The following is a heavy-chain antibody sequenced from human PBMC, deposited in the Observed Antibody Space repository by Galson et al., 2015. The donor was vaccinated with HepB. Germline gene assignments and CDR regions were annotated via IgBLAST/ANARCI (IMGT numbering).Heavy chain of an antibody. V-gene: IGHV1-69*13. J-gene: IGHJ4*02. CDR1: GGTFSSYA. D-gene: IGHD6-19*01. CDR2: IIPIFGTA. Sequence: SVKVSCKAPGGTFSSYAISWVRQAPGQGLEWMGGIIPIFGTANYAQKFQGRVTITADESTSTAYMELSSLRSEDTAVYYCARDLGSDGGYFDYWGQGTLVTVSS. CDR3: ARDLGSDGGYFDY.